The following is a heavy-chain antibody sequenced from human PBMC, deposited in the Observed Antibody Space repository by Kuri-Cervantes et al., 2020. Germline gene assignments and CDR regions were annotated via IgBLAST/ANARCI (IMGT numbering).Heavy chain of an antibody. V-gene: IGHV3-11*04. CDR2: ISSTGSSI. Sequence: GESLKISCEVSGFEFSDYYMTWIRQAPGKGLEWISYISSTGSSIYYTDAVRGRFTISRDNARQSLFLQMNGLRVEDTAVYYCARGPYDILTGPRPDYYYMDVWGKGTTVTVSS. D-gene: IGHD3-9*01. J-gene: IGHJ6*03. CDR1: GFEFSDYY. CDR3: ARGPYDILTGPRPDYYYMDV.